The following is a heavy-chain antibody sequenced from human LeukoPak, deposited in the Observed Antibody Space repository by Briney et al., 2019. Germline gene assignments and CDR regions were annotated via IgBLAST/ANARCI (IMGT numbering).Heavy chain of an antibody. CDR1: GYTFTGYY. V-gene: IGHV1-46*01. D-gene: IGHD4-17*01. Sequence: ASVKVSCKASGYTFTGYYIHWVRQAPGQGLEWMGIINPSGDSTNYAQKFQGRVTMTRDMSTSTVYMELSSLRSEDTAVYYCARQYGYPLDRRPFDYWGQGTLVTVSS. CDR2: INPSGDST. CDR3: ARQYGYPLDRRPFDY. J-gene: IGHJ4*02.